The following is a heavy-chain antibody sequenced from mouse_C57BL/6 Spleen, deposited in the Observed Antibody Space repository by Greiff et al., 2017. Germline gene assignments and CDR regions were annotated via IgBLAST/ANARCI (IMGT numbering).Heavy chain of an antibody. D-gene: IGHD1-1*01. CDR1: GFSLTSYA. CDR3: ARTLITTVVRGYFDY. CDR2: IWTGGGT. V-gene: IGHV2-9-1*01. Sequence: VMLVESGPGLVAPSQRLSITCTVSGFSLTSYAISWVRQPPGKGLEWLGVIWTGGGTNYNSARKSRLSISKDNSKSQVFLKMNSLQTDDTARYYCARTLITTVVRGYFDYWGQGTTLTVSS. J-gene: IGHJ2*01.